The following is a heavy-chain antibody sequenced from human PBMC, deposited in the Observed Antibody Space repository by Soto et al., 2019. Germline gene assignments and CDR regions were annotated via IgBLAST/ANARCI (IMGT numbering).Heavy chain of an antibody. Sequence: ASVKVSCKASGYTFTSYDINWVRQATGQGLEWMGWMNPNSGNTGYAQKFQGRVTMTRNTSISTAYMELSSLRSEDTAVYYCARHSGTWGRPRGYSSRWSYWGQGTLVTVSS. CDR3: ARHSGTWGRPRGYSSRWSY. CDR1: GYTFTSYD. D-gene: IGHD6-13*01. CDR2: MNPNSGNT. V-gene: IGHV1-8*01. J-gene: IGHJ4*02.